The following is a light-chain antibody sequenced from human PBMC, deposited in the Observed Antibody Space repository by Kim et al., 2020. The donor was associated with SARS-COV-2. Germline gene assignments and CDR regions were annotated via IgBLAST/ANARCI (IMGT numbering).Light chain of an antibody. CDR2: QVS. CDR1: QSLVHSDGCTY. Sequence: DVVMTQSPLSLPVTLGEPASISCRSSQSLVHSDGCTYLHWHQQKPGQSPRRLIYQVSNRESGVPDRFSGSGSVSDFTLKISRVEAEDVGVYYCMQGTHWPWTIGQGTKLDIK. V-gene: IGKV2-30*02. J-gene: IGKJ1*01. CDR3: MQGTHWPWT.